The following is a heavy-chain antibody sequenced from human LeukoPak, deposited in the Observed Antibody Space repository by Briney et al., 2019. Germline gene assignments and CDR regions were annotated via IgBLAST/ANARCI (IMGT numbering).Heavy chain of an antibody. Sequence: GGSLRLSCAPSGFPFCVYWMHWVRQAPGKGLVWVSRVSGDGETTVYADSVKGRFTISRDNARNTLYLQMSSRRVDDTAVYYCTRDLSPAHFWGQGTLVTLSS. V-gene: IGHV3-74*01. J-gene: IGHJ4*02. D-gene: IGHD2/OR15-2a*01. CDR3: TRDLSPAHF. CDR2: VSGDGETT. CDR1: GFPFCVYW.